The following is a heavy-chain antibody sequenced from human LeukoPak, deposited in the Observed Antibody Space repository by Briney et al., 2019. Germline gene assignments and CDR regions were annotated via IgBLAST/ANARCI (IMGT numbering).Heavy chain of an antibody. CDR1: GGSISSYY. D-gene: IGHD1-26*01. V-gene: IGHV4-59*01. J-gene: IGHJ4*02. CDR3: ARDRSYGDFDY. CDR2: IYYSGST. Sequence: KTSKTLSLTCTVSGGSISSYYWSWIRQPPGKGLEWIGYIYYSGSTNYNPSLKSRVTISVDTSKNQFSLKLSSVTAADTAVYYCARDRSYGDFDYWGQGTLVTVSS.